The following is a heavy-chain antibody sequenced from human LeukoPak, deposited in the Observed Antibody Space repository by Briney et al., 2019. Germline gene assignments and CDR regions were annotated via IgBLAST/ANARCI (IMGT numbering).Heavy chain of an antibody. J-gene: IGHJ3*02. CDR2: IYYSGST. CDR3: ARGLSGIEDAFDI. CDR1: GGSISSGGYY. D-gene: IGHD6-13*01. V-gene: IGHV4-31*03. Sequence: PSETLSLTCTVSGGSISSGGYYWSWIRQHPWKGLEWIGYIYYSGSTYYNPSLKSRVTISVDTSKNQFSLKLSSVTAADTAVYYCARGLSGIEDAFDIWGQGTMVTVSS.